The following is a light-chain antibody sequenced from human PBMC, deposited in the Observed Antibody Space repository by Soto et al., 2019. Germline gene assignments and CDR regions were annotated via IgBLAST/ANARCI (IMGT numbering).Light chain of an antibody. CDR3: QKYDNAPLT. CDR1: QDISTY. Sequence: DIPMTQAPSSLSASVGDRVTITCRARQDISTYLAWYQQKPGKVPKLLISAAYTLQSGVPPRFSGSGSGTDFTLTISSLQSEDVATYYCQKYDNAPLTFGGGTKVEIK. V-gene: IGKV1-27*01. J-gene: IGKJ4*01. CDR2: AAY.